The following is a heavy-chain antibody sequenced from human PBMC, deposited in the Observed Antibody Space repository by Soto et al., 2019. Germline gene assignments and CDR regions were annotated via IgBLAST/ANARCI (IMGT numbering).Heavy chain of an antibody. CDR1: GFTFSSYA. J-gene: IGHJ4*02. CDR3: ASPLYCSGAGCRVY. V-gene: IGHV3-48*01. CDR2: ITSSSVTI. D-gene: IGHD2-15*01. Sequence: EVQLVESGGGLVQPGGSLRLSCAASGFTFSSYAMNWVRQAPGKGLEWISHITSSSVTIYYADSVEGRFTISRDNAQNSLYLQMNNLRAEDTAVYYCASPLYCSGAGCRVYWGQGTLVTVSS.